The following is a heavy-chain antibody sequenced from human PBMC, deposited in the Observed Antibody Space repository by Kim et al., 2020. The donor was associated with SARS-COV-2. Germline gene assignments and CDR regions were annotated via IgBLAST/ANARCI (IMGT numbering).Heavy chain of an antibody. D-gene: IGHD3-22*01. J-gene: IGHJ3*02. V-gene: IGHV3-23*01. Sequence: GGSLRLSCAASGFTFSSYAMSWVRQAPGKGLEWVSAISGSGGSTYYADSVKGRFTISRDNSKNTLYLQMNSLRAEDTAVYYCAKGGVRITMIVVVITDDAFDIWGQGTMVTVSS. CDR2: ISGSGGST. CDR1: GFTFSSYA. CDR3: AKGGVRITMIVVVITDDAFDI.